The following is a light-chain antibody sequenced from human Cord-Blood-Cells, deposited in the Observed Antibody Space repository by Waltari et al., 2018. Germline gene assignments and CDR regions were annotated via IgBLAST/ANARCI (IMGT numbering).Light chain of an antibody. CDR1: SSDVGGYNY. J-gene: IGLJ3*02. CDR3: SSYTSSSTWV. V-gene: IGLV2-14*03. Sequence: QSALTQPASVSGSPGQSITISCTGTSSDVGGYNYVSWYQQHPGKPPKLMIYDVSNRPSGVSNRFSGSKSGNTASLTSSVLQAEDEADYYCSSYTSSSTWVFGGGTKLTVL. CDR2: DVS.